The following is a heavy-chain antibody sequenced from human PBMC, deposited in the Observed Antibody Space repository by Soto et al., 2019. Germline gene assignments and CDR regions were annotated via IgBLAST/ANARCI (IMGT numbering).Heavy chain of an antibody. CDR1: GFTFSSYS. Sequence: GGSLRLSCAASGFTFSSYSMNWVSQAPGKGLEWGSYSSSSSSTIYYADSVKCRFTISRDNAKNSLYPQMNSLRDEDTAVYYCARPIAARRFDPWGQGTLVTVSS. J-gene: IGHJ5*02. D-gene: IGHD6-6*01. CDR3: ARPIAARRFDP. V-gene: IGHV3-48*02. CDR2: SSSSSSTI.